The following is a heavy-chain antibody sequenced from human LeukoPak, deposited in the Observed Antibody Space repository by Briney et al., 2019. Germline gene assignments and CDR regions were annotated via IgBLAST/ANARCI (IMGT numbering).Heavy chain of an antibody. CDR3: ARVMITMIVVVITYADYFDY. V-gene: IGHV3-48*03. J-gene: IGHJ4*02. Sequence: GALRPSCAASGFTFTSYDMNWVRQAPGKGLEWVSYISSSGSTIYYADSVKGRFTISRDNAKNSLYLQMNSLRAEDTAVYYCARVMITMIVVVITYADYFDYWGQGTLVTVSS. CDR2: ISSSGSTI. CDR1: GFTFTSYD. D-gene: IGHD3-22*01.